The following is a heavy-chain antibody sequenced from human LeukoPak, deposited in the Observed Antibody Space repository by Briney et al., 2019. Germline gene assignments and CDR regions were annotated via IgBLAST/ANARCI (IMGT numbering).Heavy chain of an antibody. Sequence: SETLSLTCTVSGGSISSYYWSWIQQPPGKGLEWIGYIYSTGSTNYNPSLKSRVTISIDTSKNQFSLRLSSVTAADTAVYYCARAWGYGDYGAFDIWGQGTMVTVSS. CDR3: ARAWGYGDYGAFDI. D-gene: IGHD4-17*01. CDR2: IYSTGST. V-gene: IGHV4-59*01. CDR1: GGSISSYY. J-gene: IGHJ3*02.